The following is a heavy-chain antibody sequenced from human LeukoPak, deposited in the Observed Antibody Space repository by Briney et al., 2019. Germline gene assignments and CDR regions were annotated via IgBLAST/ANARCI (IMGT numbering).Heavy chain of an antibody. CDR1: GFTFSSYA. CDR2: ISYDGSNK. V-gene: IGHV3-30-3*01. D-gene: IGHD2-21*02. CDR3: ARDGLGRWEHRSCGGDCYLIGGYFQH. J-gene: IGHJ1*01. Sequence: GGSLRLSCAASGFTFSSYAMHWVRQAPGKGLEWVAVISYDGSNKYYADSVKGRFTISRDNSKNTLYLQMNSLRAEDTAVYYCARDGLGRWEHRSCGGDCYLIGGYFQHWGQGTLVTVSS.